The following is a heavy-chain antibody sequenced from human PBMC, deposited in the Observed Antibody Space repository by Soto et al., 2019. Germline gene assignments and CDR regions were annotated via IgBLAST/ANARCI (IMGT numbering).Heavy chain of an antibody. V-gene: IGHV4-39*01. CDR1: GRSIGSGIYY. J-gene: IGHJ6*02. Sequence: YETLPLTWTLSGRSIGSGIYYSGWIRQPPGKGLEWIGSAYCIGTTHYGSCLRVRVTISVDTSKNQFSLRISSVSATDTDTSCCARLPAEGVSAGGAMDVWGQGTTVTLSS. CDR2: AYCIGTT. D-gene: IGHD2-8*01. CDR3: ARLPAEGVSAGGAMDV.